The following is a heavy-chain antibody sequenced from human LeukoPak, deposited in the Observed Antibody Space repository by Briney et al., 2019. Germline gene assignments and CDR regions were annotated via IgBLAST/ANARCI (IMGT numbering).Heavy chain of an antibody. CDR3: ARPYSSTWIDAFDI. D-gene: IGHD6-13*01. CDR1: GGSISSGTYY. V-gene: IGHV4-39*01. Sequence: PSETLSLTCTVSGGSISSGTYYWDWIRQPQGKGLEWIASVSYSGNTYYNPSLKSRVTISVDTSKNQFSLKLSSVTAADTAVYYCARPYSSTWIDAFDIWGQGTMVTVSS. CDR2: VSYSGNT. J-gene: IGHJ3*02.